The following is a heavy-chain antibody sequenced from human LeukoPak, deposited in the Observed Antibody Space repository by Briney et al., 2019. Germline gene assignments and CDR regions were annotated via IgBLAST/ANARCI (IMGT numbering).Heavy chain of an antibody. CDR1: GFTFSSYS. CDR3: ARDVASGYGFDY. D-gene: IGHD5-12*01. CDR2: ISSSSSYI. V-gene: IGHV3-21*01. Sequence: GGSLRLSCAASGFTFSSYSMNWVRQAPGKGLEWVSSISSSSSYIYYADSVKGRFTISRDNAKNSLYLQMNSLRAEDTAVYYCARDVASGYGFDYWGQGTLVTASS. J-gene: IGHJ4*02.